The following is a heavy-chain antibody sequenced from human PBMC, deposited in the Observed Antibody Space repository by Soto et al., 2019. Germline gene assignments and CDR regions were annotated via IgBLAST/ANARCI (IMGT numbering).Heavy chain of an antibody. CDR2: ISYDGSNK. CDR3: AKDLGYSYGRNYYYGMDV. D-gene: IGHD5-18*01. Sequence: GGSLRLSCAASGFTFSSYGMHWVRQAPGKGLEWVAVISYDGSNKYYADSVKGRFTISRDNSKNTLYLQMNSLRAEDTAAYYCAKDLGYSYGRNYYYGMDVWGQGTTVTVSS. CDR1: GFTFSSYG. J-gene: IGHJ6*02. V-gene: IGHV3-30*18.